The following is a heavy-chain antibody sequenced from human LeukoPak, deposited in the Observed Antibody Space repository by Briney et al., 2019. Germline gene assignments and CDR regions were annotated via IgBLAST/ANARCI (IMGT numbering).Heavy chain of an antibody. CDR3: AKDQDYDSSGAFDY. V-gene: IGHV3-30*18. Sequence: GGSLRLSCAASGFTFSSYGMHWVRQAPGKGLERVAVISYGGSNKDYADSVKGRFTISRDNSKNTLYLQMNSLRAEDTAVYYCAKDQDYDSSGAFDYWGQGSLVTVSS. CDR2: ISYGGSNK. CDR1: GFTFSSYG. J-gene: IGHJ4*02. D-gene: IGHD3-22*01.